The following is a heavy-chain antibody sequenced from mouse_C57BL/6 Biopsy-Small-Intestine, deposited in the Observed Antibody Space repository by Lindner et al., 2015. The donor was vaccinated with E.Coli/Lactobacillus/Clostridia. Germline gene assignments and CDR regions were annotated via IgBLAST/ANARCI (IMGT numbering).Heavy chain of an antibody. Sequence: SVKVSCKASGYTFTSYYVHWVRQAPGQGLEWMGIINPSGGTTSYVQKFQGRVTVTRDTSTSTVYMELSSLRSEDTAVYYCARAQDPGYCSGGTCYPTFDSWGQGTLVTVSS. V-gene: IGHV1-64*01. CDR2: INPSGGTT. CDR1: GYTFTSYY. CDR3: ARAQDPGYCSGGTCYPTFDS. D-gene: IGHD1-1*02. J-gene: IGHJ4*01.